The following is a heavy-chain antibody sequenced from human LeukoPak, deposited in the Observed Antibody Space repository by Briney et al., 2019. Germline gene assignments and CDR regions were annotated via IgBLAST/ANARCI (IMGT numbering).Heavy chain of an antibody. D-gene: IGHD5-24*01. J-gene: IGHJ4*02. CDR3: TRQMERDAYNRY. CDR2: TRQDGSVQ. V-gene: IGHV3-7*03. Sequence: GGSLRLSCVASGFTFSSFWMSWVRQTPGKGLEWVANTRQDGSVQNYVDSVKGRFTISRDNAKNSVYLQLNSLRAEDTAVYYCTRQMERDAYNRYWGQGTLVTVSS. CDR1: GFTFSSFW.